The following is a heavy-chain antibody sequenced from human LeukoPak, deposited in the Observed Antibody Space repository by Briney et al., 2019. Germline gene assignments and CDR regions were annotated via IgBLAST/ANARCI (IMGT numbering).Heavy chain of an antibody. D-gene: IGHD4-17*01. V-gene: IGHV3-48*01. Sequence: GGSLRLSCAASGFTFRTYNMNWVRQAPGKGLEWVSYITSGGTTIYYADSVKGRFTISRHNAKNSLYLQMNSLRAEDTAVYYCARDYSTVTTFFDYWGQGTLVTVSS. CDR1: GFTFRTYN. J-gene: IGHJ4*02. CDR3: ARDYSTVTTFFDY. CDR2: ITSGGTTI.